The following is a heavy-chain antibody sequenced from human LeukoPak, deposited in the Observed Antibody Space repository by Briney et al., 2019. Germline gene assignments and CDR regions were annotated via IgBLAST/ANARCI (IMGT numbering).Heavy chain of an antibody. Sequence: ASVKVSCKASGFTFTSYDINWVRQASGQGLEWMGWMNPNNGNTGYAQKFQGRDTMTRDTSISTAYMELRGLRSEDTAVYYCVRDGEGVAISVNYWFDPWGQGTPVTVSS. CDR1: GFTFTSYD. V-gene: IGHV1-8*01. D-gene: IGHD3-10*01. J-gene: IGHJ5*02. CDR2: MNPNNGNT. CDR3: VRDGEGVAISVNYWFDP.